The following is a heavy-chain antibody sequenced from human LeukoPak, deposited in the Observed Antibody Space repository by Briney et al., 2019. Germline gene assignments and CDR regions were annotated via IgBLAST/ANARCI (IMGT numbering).Heavy chain of an antibody. J-gene: IGHJ4*02. CDR2: IKQDRSEK. Sequence: PGGSLRLSCAASGFTFTNYWMSWVRQAPGKGLELVANIKQDRSEKYYVDSVKGRFTISRDNSKNTLYLQMNSLRAEDTAIYYCAKDGRMGVDYWGQGTLVTVSS. V-gene: IGHV3-7*01. D-gene: IGHD1-26*01. CDR1: GFTFTNYW. CDR3: AKDGRMGVDY.